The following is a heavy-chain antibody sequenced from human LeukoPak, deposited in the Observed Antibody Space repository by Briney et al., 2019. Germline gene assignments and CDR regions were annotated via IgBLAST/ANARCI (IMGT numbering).Heavy chain of an antibody. Sequence: GGSLRLSCAASRFTFSSYGMHWVRQAPGKGLEWVAVISYDGSIKYYADSVKGRFTISRDTSKNTLNLQMNSLRAEDTAIYYCARGGDMVGGSRSAFDIWGQGTMVTVSS. CDR3: ARGGDMVGGSRSAFDI. CDR1: RFTFSSYG. J-gene: IGHJ3*02. D-gene: IGHD1-26*01. CDR2: ISYDGSIK. V-gene: IGHV3-30*03.